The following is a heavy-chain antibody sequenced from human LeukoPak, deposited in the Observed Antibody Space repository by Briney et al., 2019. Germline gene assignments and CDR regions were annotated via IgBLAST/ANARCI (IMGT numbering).Heavy chain of an antibody. V-gene: IGHV3-23*01. CDR1: GFTFSGYA. D-gene: IGHD6-19*01. J-gene: IGHJ5*02. CDR3: AKGSGSGWYGWFAP. Sequence: PGGSLRLSCAASGFTFSGYAMYWVRQAPGKGLEWVSSIEASGGATYYADSVKARFTISRDNSKNTFYLQMNSLRAEDTALYYCAKGSGSGWYGWFAPWGQGTLVTVSS. CDR2: IEASGGAT.